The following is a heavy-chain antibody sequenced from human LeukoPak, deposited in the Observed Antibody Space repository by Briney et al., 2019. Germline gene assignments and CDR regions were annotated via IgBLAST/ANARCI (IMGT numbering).Heavy chain of an antibody. D-gene: IGHD4-23*01. CDR2: IYYSGST. V-gene: IGHV4-31*03. Sequence: PSQTLSLTCTVSGGSISSGGYYWSWIRQHPGKGLEWIGYIYYSGSTYYNPSLKSRVTISEDTSKNQFSLKLSSVTAADTAVYYCARDMSGNSDYFDYWGQGTLVTVSS. CDR3: ARDMSGNSDYFDY. J-gene: IGHJ4*02. CDR1: GGSISSGGYY.